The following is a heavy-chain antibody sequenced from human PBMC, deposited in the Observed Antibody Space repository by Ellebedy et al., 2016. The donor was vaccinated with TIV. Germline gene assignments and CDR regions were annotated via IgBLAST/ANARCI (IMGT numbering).Heavy chain of an antibody. CDR1: GFTFSIYA. J-gene: IGHJ3*02. D-gene: IGHD6-13*01. CDR3: AKNWQQMVFGTFDI. CDR2: ISGSGAST. V-gene: IGHV3-23*01. Sequence: GESLKISRAASGFTFSIYAMSWVRQAPGKGLEWVSGISGSGASTYYADSVQGRFTISRDNSKNTLYLQMNSLRAEDTAVYYCAKNWQQMVFGTFDIWGQGTMVTVSS.